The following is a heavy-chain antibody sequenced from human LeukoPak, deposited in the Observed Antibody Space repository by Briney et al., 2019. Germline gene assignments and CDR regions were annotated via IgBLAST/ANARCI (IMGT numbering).Heavy chain of an antibody. CDR3: ARGYSYGSYYFDS. Sequence: SGTLSLTCAVSGDSISSSNWWSWVRQPPGEGLEWIGEIYHSGSSNYNPSLKSRVTISVDTSKNQFSLKLSSVTAADTAIYYCARGYSYGSYYFDSWGQGTLVTVSS. D-gene: IGHD5-18*01. CDR2: IYHSGSS. V-gene: IGHV4-4*02. J-gene: IGHJ4*02. CDR1: GDSISSSNW.